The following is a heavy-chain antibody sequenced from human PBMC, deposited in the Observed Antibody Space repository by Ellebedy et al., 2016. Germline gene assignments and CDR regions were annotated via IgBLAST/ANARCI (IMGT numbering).Heavy chain of an antibody. J-gene: IGHJ4*02. V-gene: IGHV4-59*08. CDR2: IYYSGST. CDR3: ARHARRIGKIDY. Sequence: SETLSLTXTVSGGSISSYYWSWIRQPPGKGLEWIGYIYYSGSTNYNPSPKSRVTISEDTSKNQFSLKLSSVTAADTAVYYCARHARRIGKIDYWGQGTLVTVSS. CDR1: GGSISSYY. D-gene: IGHD2-15*01.